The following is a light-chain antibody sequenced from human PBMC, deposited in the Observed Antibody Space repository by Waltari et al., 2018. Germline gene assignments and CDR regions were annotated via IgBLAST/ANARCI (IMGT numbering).Light chain of an antibody. CDR1: QSISNY. CDR3: QQSYTIPYT. V-gene: IGKV1-39*01. Sequence: DIQMTQSPSSLSASVGDRVTITCRASQSISNYLNWYQQKPGKAPKLLIYAASSLQSGVPSRFSGSGSGTDFTLTISSLQPEDFATYYRQQSYTIPYTFGQGTKLEIK. CDR2: AAS. J-gene: IGKJ2*01.